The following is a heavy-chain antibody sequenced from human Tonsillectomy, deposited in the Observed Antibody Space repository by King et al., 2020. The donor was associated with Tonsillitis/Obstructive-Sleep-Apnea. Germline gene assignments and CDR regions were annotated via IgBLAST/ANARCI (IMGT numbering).Heavy chain of an antibody. V-gene: IGHV4-39*01. CDR2: ISYSGSN. Sequence: QLQESGPGLVKPSETLSLTCTVSGGSISSSSYYWGWIRQPPGKGLEWIGSISYSGSNYYNPSLKSRVTISVDTSKNQFSLKLCSVTAADTAVYYCARHRYYYDSSGYSFDYWGQGTLVTVSS. CDR3: ARHRYYYDSSGYSFDY. J-gene: IGHJ4*02. D-gene: IGHD3-22*01. CDR1: GGSISSSSYY.